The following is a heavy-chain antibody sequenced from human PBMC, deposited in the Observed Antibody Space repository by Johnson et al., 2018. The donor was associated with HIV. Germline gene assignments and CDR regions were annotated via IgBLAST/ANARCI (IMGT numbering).Heavy chain of an antibody. D-gene: IGHD1-26*01. V-gene: IGHV3-30-3*01. J-gene: IGHJ3*02. Sequence: QVQLVESGGGVVQPGRSLRLSCAGSGFTFRSYAMQWVRQAPGKRLEWVAVISYDGSNKYYADSVKGRFTISRDNSKNTLYLQMSSLRADDTAVYYCARDWEGYAFDIWGQGTMVTVSS. CDR1: GFTFRSYA. CDR3: ARDWEGYAFDI. CDR2: ISYDGSNK.